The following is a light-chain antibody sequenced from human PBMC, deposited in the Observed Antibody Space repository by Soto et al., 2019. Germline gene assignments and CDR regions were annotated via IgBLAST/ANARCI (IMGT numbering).Light chain of an antibody. V-gene: IGLV1-47*02. J-gene: IGLJ2*01. CDR2: SSN. CDR1: SSNIGYNY. CDR3: ATWDDNLNGVL. Sequence: QPVLPQPPSLSGTPGQRVTISCSGNSSNIGYNYVSWYQQLPGTAPKLLIYSSNQRPSGVPDRFSASKSGTSASLAISGLRSDDEADYYCATWDDNLNGVLFGGGTQLTVL.